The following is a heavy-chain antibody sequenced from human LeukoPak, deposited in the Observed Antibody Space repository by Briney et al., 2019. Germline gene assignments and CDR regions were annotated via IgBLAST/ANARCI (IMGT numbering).Heavy chain of an antibody. CDR3: ASAYYYGSGTYWADY. D-gene: IGHD3-10*01. V-gene: IGHV3-53*01. CDR2: IYSDNT. CDR1: GFTVSSNS. J-gene: IGHJ4*02. Sequence: GGSLRLSCTVSGFTVSSNSMSWVRQAPGKGLEWVSFIYSDNTHYSDSVKGRFTISRDNSKNTLYLQMNSLRAEDTAVYYCASAYYYGSGTYWADYWGQGTLVTVSS.